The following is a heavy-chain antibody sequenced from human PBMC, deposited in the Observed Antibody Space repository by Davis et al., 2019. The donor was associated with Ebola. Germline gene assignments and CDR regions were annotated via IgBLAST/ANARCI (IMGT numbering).Heavy chain of an antibody. CDR2: IRYDGSNK. V-gene: IGHV3-30*02. D-gene: IGHD5-18*01. CDR1: GFTFSSYG. J-gene: IGHJ3*02. CDR3: ARGRYSYGPEAFDI. Sequence: PGGSLRLSCAASGFTFSSYGMHWVRQAPGKGLEWVAFIRYDGSNKYYADSVKGRFTISRDNSKNTLYLQMGSLRAEDMAVYYCARGRYSYGPEAFDIWGQGTMVTVSS.